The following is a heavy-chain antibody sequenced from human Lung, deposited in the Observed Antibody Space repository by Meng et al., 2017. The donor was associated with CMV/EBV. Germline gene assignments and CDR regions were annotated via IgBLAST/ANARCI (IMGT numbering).Heavy chain of an antibody. CDR2: IYYSGST. D-gene: IGHD6-6*01. V-gene: IGHV4-39*01. CDR1: GGSISSSSYY. Sequence: SETLSLTCTVSGGSISSSSYYWGWIRQPPGKGLEWIGSIYYSGSTYYNPSLKSRVTISVDTSKNQFSLKLSSVTAADTAVYYCARPIYSSSSFDYWGQGTLVTGSS. CDR3: ARPIYSSSSFDY. J-gene: IGHJ4*02.